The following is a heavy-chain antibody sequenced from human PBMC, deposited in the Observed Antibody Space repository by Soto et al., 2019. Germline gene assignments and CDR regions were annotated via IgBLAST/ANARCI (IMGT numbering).Heavy chain of an antibody. V-gene: IGHV4-4*07. CDR3: ARERGHGLFWFGELSGWFPP. Sequence: QVQLQESGPGLVKPSETLSLTCTVSGGSISSYYWSWIRQPAGKGLEWIGRIYTSGSTNYNPSLKSRLTMSVDTSKTQCSRKLGFGPAADRAVFYGARERGHGLFWFGELSGWFPPWGQGTLVTVSS. D-gene: IGHD3-10*01. CDR1: GGSISSYY. J-gene: IGHJ5*02. CDR2: IYTSGST.